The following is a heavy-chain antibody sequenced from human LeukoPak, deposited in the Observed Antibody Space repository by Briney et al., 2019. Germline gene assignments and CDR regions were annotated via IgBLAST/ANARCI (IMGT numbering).Heavy chain of an antibody. J-gene: IGHJ4*02. D-gene: IGHD3-22*01. CDR2: IYYSGST. CDR3: ARGVVIEYYDSSGYYYYFDY. Sequence: SETLSLTCTVSGGSISSYYWSWIRQPPGKGLEWIGYIYYSGSTNHNPSLKSRVTISVDTSKNQFSLKLSSVTAADTAVYYCARGVVIEYYDSSGYYYYFDYWGQGTLVTVSS. V-gene: IGHV4-59*01. CDR1: GGSISSYY.